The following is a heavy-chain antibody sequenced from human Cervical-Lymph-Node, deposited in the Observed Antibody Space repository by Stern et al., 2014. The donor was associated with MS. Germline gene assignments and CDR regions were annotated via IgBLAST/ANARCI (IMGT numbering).Heavy chain of an antibody. CDR2: VDWDDEK. V-gene: IGHV2-70*01. Sequence: QVTLRESGPALAKPTQPLTLTCTVSGFSLSTPGVGGPCLPHPPGKAPEWLALVDWDDEKYFSTSLKTRLSIFKDTSKNQVVLTMTNVDPVDTATFYCARMRYSGDYFIDYWGQGTLVTVSS. CDR1: GFSLSTPGVG. D-gene: IGHD5-12*01. J-gene: IGHJ4*02. CDR3: ARMRYSGDYFIDY.